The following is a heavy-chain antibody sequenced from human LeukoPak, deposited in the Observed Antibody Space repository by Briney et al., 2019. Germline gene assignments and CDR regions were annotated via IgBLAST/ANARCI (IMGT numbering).Heavy chain of an antibody. Sequence: GGSLRLSCAASGFTFSSYWMHWVRQAPGKGLVWVSRINSDGSSTSYADSVKGRFTISRDNAKKSLYLQMNGLRPEDTALYYCAKEGSVCTNGICRYFDYWGQGTLVTVSS. CDR2: INSDGSST. CDR1: GFTFSSYW. CDR3: AKEGSVCTNGICRYFDY. J-gene: IGHJ4*02. D-gene: IGHD2-8*01. V-gene: IGHV3-74*01.